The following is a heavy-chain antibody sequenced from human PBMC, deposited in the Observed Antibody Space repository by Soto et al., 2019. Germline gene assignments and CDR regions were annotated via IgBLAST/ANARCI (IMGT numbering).Heavy chain of an antibody. Sequence: GGSPSLSCAAVEFTIYKFTMVLVRPTPGKGLEWVAESFSSGGTQYADSVKGRFTISRDNSRNMVFLQMNGLRVEDTALYYCARDREPDGIWTFDSWGQGALVTVSS. J-gene: IGHJ4*02. CDR1: EFTIYKFT. CDR3: ARDREPDGIWTFDS. CDR2: SFSSGGT. V-gene: IGHV3-23*05. D-gene: IGHD3-9*01.